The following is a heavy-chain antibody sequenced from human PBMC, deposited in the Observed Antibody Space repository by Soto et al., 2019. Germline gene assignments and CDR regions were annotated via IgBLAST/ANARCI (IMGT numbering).Heavy chain of an antibody. J-gene: IGHJ5*02. CDR1: GFTFSSYS. D-gene: IGHD3-16*02. Sequence: EVQLVESGGGLVQPGGSLRLSCAASGFTFSSYSMNWVRQAPGKGLEWVSYISSSSSTIYYADSVKGRFTISRDNAKNSLYLQMNGLRDEDTAVYYCARGEGDYVWGSYRTYNWFDPWGQGTLVTVSS. CDR3: ARGEGDYVWGSYRTYNWFDP. V-gene: IGHV3-48*02. CDR2: ISSSSSTI.